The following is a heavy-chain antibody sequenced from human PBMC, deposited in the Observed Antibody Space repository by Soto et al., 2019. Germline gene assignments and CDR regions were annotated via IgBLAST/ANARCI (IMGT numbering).Heavy chain of an antibody. V-gene: IGHV1-18*01. CDR2: ISPYNGNQ. CDR1: GYTFNIYG. CDR3: ARDLDGSGSYYTDY. D-gene: IGHD3-10*01. Sequence: ASVKVSCKASGYTFNIYGINWVRQAPGQGLEWMGWISPYNGNQKYAQNLQGRVTMTTDTSTSTAYMELRSLRSDDTAMYYCARDLDGSGSYYTDYWGQGTLVTVSS. J-gene: IGHJ4*02.